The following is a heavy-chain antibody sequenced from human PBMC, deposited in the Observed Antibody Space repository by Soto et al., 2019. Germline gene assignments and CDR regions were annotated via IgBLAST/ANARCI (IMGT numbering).Heavy chain of an antibody. D-gene: IGHD5-18*01. CDR1: GGSISSGGYY. J-gene: IGHJ5*02. CDR3: ARANGDTAWFGP. CDR2: IYYSGST. Sequence: SETLSLTCTVSGGSISSGGYYWSWIRQHPGKGLEWIGYIYYSGSTYYNPSLKSRVTISVDTSKNQFSLKLSSVTAADTAVYYCARANGDTAWFGPWGQGTLVTVSS. V-gene: IGHV4-31*03.